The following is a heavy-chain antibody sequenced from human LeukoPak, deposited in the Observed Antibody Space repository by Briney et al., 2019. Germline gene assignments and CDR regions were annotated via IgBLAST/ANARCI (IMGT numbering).Heavy chain of an antibody. J-gene: IGHJ4*02. CDR3: AKDSPYYFDY. V-gene: IGHV3-30*02. CDR2: VWYDDAVK. CDR1: GFTFSNYG. Sequence: GGSLRLSCAASGFTFSNYGMHWVRQAPGKGLEWLAVVWYDDAVKNYADSVKGRFTISRDNSKNTLYLQMNSLRAEDTAVYYCAKDSPYYFDYWGQGTLVTVSS.